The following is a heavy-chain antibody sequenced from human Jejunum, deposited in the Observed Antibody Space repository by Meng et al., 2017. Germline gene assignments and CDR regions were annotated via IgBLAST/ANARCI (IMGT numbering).Heavy chain of an antibody. CDR2: INWNGGST. CDR1: GFTFDDYG. J-gene: IGHJ4*02. D-gene: IGHD3-22*01. CDR3: ARASYYDSSGYSNDY. Sequence: GESLKISCAASGFTFDDYGMSWVRQAPGKGLEWVSGINWNGGSTGYADSVKGRFTISRDNAKNSLYLQMNSLRAEDTALYYCARASYYDSSGYSNDYWGQGTLVTVSS. V-gene: IGHV3-20*04.